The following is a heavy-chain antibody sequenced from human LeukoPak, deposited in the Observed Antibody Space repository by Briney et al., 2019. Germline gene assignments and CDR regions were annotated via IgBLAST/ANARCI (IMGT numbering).Heavy chain of an antibody. Sequence: GGSLRLSCAASGFTFSSYAMHWVRQAPGKGLEWVAVISYDGSNEYYADSVKGRFTISRDNSKNTLYLQMNSLRAEDTAVYYCARELPYYDSSGYNYWGQGTLVTVSS. CDR1: GFTFSSYA. V-gene: IGHV3-30-3*01. J-gene: IGHJ4*02. D-gene: IGHD3-22*01. CDR2: ISYDGSNE. CDR3: ARELPYYDSSGYNY.